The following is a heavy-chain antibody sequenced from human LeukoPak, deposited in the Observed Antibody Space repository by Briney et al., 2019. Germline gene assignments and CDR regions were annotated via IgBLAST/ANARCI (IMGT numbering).Heavy chain of an antibody. J-gene: IGHJ4*02. Sequence: GGSLRLSCAASGFTFSSYSMNWVRQTPGKGLEWVSSISSSSNYIYYADSVKGRFTISRDNAKNSLYLQMNSPRAEDTAVYYCVRDRGYYDSSAFDYWGQGTLVTVSS. CDR2: ISSSSNYI. CDR1: GFTFSSYS. V-gene: IGHV3-21*01. D-gene: IGHD3-22*01. CDR3: VRDRGYYDSSAFDY.